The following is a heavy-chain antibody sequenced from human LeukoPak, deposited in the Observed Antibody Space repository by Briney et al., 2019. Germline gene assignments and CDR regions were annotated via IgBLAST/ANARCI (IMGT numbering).Heavy chain of an antibody. CDR1: GFTFSSYV. D-gene: IGHD3-3*01. Sequence: GASLRLSCAASGFTFSSYVMSWVRQAPGKGLEWVSAIGGSGGSTYHADSVEGRFTISRVNSKNTLFLQMNSLRAEDTAVYYCAKPTNDFWSGYPPGWFDPWGQGTLVTVSS. CDR3: AKPTNDFWSGYPPGWFDP. CDR2: IGGSGGST. J-gene: IGHJ5*02. V-gene: IGHV3-23*01.